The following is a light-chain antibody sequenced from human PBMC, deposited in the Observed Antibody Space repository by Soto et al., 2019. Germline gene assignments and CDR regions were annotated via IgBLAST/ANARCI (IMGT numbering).Light chain of an antibody. V-gene: IGLV1-40*01. CDR3: QSYDSSLV. CDR2: GNS. Sequence: QSVLTQPPSVSGAPGQRVTISCTGSSSNIGAGYDVHWYQQLPGTAPKLLIYGNSNRPSGVPDRFSGSKSGTSASLAITGLQAEHEADYYCQSYDSSLVFGGGTKLTVL. J-gene: IGLJ2*01. CDR1: SSNIGAGYD.